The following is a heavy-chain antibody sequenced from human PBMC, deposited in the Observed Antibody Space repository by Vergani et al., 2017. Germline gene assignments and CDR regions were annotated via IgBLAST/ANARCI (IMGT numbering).Heavy chain of an antibody. J-gene: IGHJ4*02. D-gene: IGHD3-22*01. V-gene: IGHV3-48*01. Sequence: EVQLVESGGGLVQPGGSLRLSCAASGFTFSSYRMNWVRQAPGKGLEWVSYISSSSSTIYYADSVKGRFTISRDNAKNSLYLQMNSLRAEDTAVYYCAKDNVPGYYDSSGYCDYWGQGTLVTVSS. CDR1: GFTFSSYR. CDR2: ISSSSSTI. CDR3: AKDNVPGYYDSSGYCDY.